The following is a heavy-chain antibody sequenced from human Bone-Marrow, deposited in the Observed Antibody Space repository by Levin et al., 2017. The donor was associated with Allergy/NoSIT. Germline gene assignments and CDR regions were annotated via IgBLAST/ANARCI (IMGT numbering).Heavy chain of an antibody. CDR3: ARPAGYYDFWSSTTPYYYYMDV. V-gene: IGHV3-21*01. D-gene: IGHD3-3*01. Sequence: GESLKISCAASGFTFSSFNMNWVRQAPGKGLEWVSSISSSSTYIYYADSVKGRFTISRDNAKNSLHLQMNSLRAEDTAVYYCARPAGYYDFWSSTTPYYYYMDVWGKGTTVTVSS. J-gene: IGHJ6*03. CDR1: GFTFSSFN. CDR2: ISSSSTYI.